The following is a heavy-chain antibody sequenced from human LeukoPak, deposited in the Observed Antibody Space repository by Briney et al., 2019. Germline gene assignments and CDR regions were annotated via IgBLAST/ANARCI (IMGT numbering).Heavy chain of an antibody. J-gene: IGHJ4*02. Sequence: PGGSLRLSCAASGFTFSSYAMHWVRQAPGKGLEYVSAISSNGGSTYYANSVKGRFTISRDNSKNTLYLQMGSLRAEDTAVYYCARVRYYDSSGYYPTADYWGQGTLVTVSS. CDR3: ARVRYYDSSGYYPTADY. CDR2: ISSNGGST. V-gene: IGHV3-64*01. CDR1: GFTFSSYA. D-gene: IGHD3-22*01.